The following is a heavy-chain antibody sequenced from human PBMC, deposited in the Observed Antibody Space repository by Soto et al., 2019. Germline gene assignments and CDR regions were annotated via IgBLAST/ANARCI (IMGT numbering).Heavy chain of an antibody. CDR1: GFTFSSYG. D-gene: IGHD1-26*01. CDR2: ISYDGSNK. J-gene: IGHJ6*02. V-gene: IGHV3-30*18. CDR3: AKDVVVGATTGLGDYYYYYGMDV. Sequence: GRALRLSCAASGFTFSSYGMRWVRQAPGKGLEWVAVISYDGSNKYYAGSVKGTFTISRDNSKNTLYLQMNSMRAEDTAVYYCAKDVVVGATTGLGDYYYYYGMDVWGQGTTVTGSS.